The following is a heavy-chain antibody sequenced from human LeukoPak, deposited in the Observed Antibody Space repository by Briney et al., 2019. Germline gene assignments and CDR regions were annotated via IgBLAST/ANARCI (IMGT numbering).Heavy chain of an antibody. Sequence: SETLSLTCTVSGGSISSSSYYWGWIRQPPGKGLEWIGSIYYSGSTYCNPSLKSRVTISVDTSKNQFSLKLSSVTAADTAVYYCARRKLTTVTTISWFDPWGQGTLVTVSS. J-gene: IGHJ5*02. CDR3: ARRKLTTVTTISWFDP. V-gene: IGHV4-39*01. CDR2: IYYSGST. D-gene: IGHD4-11*01. CDR1: GGSISSSSYY.